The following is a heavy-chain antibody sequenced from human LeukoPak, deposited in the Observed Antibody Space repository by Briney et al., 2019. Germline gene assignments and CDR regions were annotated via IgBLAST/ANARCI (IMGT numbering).Heavy chain of an antibody. J-gene: IGHJ4*02. CDR1: GGSISSYY. CDR2: IYYSGST. D-gene: IGHD6-13*01. V-gene: IGHV4-59*08. CDR3: ARLTIAAARLDYFDY. Sequence: SETLSLTCTVSGGSISSYYWSWIRQPPGKGLEWIGYIYYSGSTKYNPSLKSRVTISVDTSKNQFSLKLSSVTAADTAVYYCARLTIAAARLDYFDYWGQGTLVTVSS.